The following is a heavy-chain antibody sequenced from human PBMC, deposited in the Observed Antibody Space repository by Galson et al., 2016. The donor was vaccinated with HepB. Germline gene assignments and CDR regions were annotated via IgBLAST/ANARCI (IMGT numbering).Heavy chain of an antibody. D-gene: IGHD3-3*01. CDR1: GFSLSTSGMC. V-gene: IGHV2-70*01. CDR2: IDWDDDK. Sequence: PALVKPTQTLTLTCTFSGFSLSTSGMCVSWIRQPPGKALEWLALIDWDDDKYYSTSLKTRLTISKDTSKNQVVLSMTNMDPVDTATYYCSHGGFWSVYNYGMDVWGQGTTVTVSS. J-gene: IGHJ6*02. CDR3: SHGGFWSVYNYGMDV.